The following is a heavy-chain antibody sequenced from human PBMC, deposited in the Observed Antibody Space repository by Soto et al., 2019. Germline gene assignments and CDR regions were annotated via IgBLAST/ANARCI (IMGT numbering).Heavy chain of an antibody. CDR2: LSDSGGSI. J-gene: IGHJ4*02. V-gene: IGHV3-23*01. CDR1: GFTFSRHA. CDR3: AKVSSSWYAGFFDL. Sequence: PGGSLRLSCTASGFTFSRHAMTWVRQAPGKGLEWVSGLSDSGGSIYYADSVKGRFTISRDNSMNTLYLQMNTLRADDTAIYYCAKVSSSWYAGFFDLWGQGTLVTVSS. D-gene: IGHD6-13*01.